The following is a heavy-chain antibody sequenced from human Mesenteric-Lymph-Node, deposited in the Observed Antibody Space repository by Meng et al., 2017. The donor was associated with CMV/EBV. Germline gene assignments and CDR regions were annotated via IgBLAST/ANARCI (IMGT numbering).Heavy chain of an antibody. CDR3: ARGRRTYYYGSGEYFQH. CDR2: INHSGST. J-gene: IGHJ1*01. CDR1: GGSFSGYY. Sequence: GGSFSGYYWSWIRQPPGKGLEWIGEINHSGSTNYNPSLKSRVTISVDTSKNQFSLKLSSVTAADTAVYYCARGRRTYYYGSGEYFQHWGQGTLVTVSS. D-gene: IGHD3-10*01. V-gene: IGHV4-34*01.